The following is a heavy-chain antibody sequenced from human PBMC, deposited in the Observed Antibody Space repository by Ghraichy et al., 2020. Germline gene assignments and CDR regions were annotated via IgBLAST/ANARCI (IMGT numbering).Heavy chain of an antibody. Sequence: GGSLRLSCAASGFTFKNYGMSWVRQAPGKGLEWVSVINWNGVSTIYADSVKGRFTISRDNAKNSLSLQMSSLRAEDTAFYHCVRDYGYRYNDGLDYWGPGALVTVSS. V-gene: IGHV3-20*01. D-gene: IGHD5-18*01. CDR2: INWNGVST. J-gene: IGHJ4*02. CDR1: GFTFKNYG. CDR3: VRDYGYRYNDGLDY.